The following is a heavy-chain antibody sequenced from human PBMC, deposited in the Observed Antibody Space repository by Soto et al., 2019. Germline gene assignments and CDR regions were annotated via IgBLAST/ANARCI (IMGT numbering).Heavy chain of an antibody. J-gene: IGHJ3*02. Sequence: PSETLCLTCCVSGGSIDNYYGGWLRQPPGKGLEWIGYIYYTGSAHSNPSLNSRVTISVDTSRSQFSLKLSSVTAADTAVYYCARGRLRTAFDMWGQGTMVTV. D-gene: IGHD4-17*01. V-gene: IGHV4-59*01. CDR1: GGSIDNYY. CDR2: IYYTGSA. CDR3: ARGRLRTAFDM.